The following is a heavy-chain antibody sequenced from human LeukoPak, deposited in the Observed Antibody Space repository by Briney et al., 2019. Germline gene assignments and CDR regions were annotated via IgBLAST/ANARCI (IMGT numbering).Heavy chain of an antibody. V-gene: IGHV3-74*01. CDR1: GLTFSNYW. J-gene: IGHJ3*02. CDR2: INSDGSSI. D-gene: IGHD6-6*01. Sequence: GGSLRLSCAASGLTFSNYWMHWLRQAPGKGLVWVSRINSDGSSISYADSMKGRFTISRDNAKDTLYLQMNSLRAEDTAMYYCARDFSYSSSSGGDAFDIWGQGTMVTVSS. CDR3: ARDFSYSSSSGGDAFDI.